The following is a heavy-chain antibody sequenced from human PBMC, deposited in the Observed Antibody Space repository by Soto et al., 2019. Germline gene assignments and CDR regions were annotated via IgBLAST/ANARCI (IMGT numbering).Heavy chain of an antibody. CDR2: IWYDGSNK. CDR3: ARAFLEIVVPKVGYGMDV. J-gene: IGHJ6*02. Sequence: HPGGSVRHCCAESEVAFSSYRMHRVRQAPGKGLEWVAVIWYDGSNKYYADSVKGRFTISRDNSKNTLYLQMNSLRAEDTAVYYSARAFLEIVVPKVGYGMDVGGQGTTVTVSS. D-gene: IGHD3-22*01. CDR1: EVAFSSYR. V-gene: IGHV3-33*01.